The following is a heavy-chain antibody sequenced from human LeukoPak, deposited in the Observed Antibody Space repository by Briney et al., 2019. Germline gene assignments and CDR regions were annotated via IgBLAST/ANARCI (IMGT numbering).Heavy chain of an antibody. CDR1: GGSISSYY. Sequence: PSETLSLTCTVSGGSISSYYWSWIRQPPGKGLEWIGYIYYSGSTNYNPSLKSRVTISVDTSKNQFSLKLSSVTAAETAVYYCARKSRWLPFDYWGQGTLVTVSS. V-gene: IGHV4-59*01. D-gene: IGHD5-18*01. CDR2: IYYSGST. J-gene: IGHJ4*02. CDR3: ARKSRWLPFDY.